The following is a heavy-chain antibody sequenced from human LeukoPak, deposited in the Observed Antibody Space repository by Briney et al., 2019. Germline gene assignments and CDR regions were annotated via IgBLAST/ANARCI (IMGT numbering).Heavy chain of an antibody. J-gene: IGHJ4*02. CDR2: INHSGST. D-gene: IGHD3-10*01. V-gene: IGHV4-34*01. Sequence: SETLSFTGAGYGGSFSGYYWSWIRQPPGKGLEWVGEINHSGSTNYNPSLKSRVTISVDTSKNEFSLKLSSVTAADTAAYCWXKRKITMVRGAIDYWGQGTLVTASS. CDR1: GGSFSGYY. CDR3: XKRKITMVRGAIDY.